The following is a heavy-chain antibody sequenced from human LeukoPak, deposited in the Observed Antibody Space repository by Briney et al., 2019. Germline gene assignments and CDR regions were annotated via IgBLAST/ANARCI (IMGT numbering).Heavy chain of an antibody. CDR2: ISGSGGST. J-gene: IGHJ4*02. CDR1: GFTFSSYA. CDR3: ARDQFPSDYYGSGSPDY. D-gene: IGHD3-10*01. Sequence: GGSLRLSCAASGFTFSSYAMSWVRQAPGKGLEWVSAISGSGGSTYYADSVKGRFTISRDNSKNTLYLQMNSLRAEDTAVYYCARDQFPSDYYGSGSPDYWGQGTLVTVSS. V-gene: IGHV3-23*01.